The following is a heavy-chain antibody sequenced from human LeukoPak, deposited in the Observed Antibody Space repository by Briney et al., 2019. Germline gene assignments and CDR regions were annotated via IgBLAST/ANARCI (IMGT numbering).Heavy chain of an antibody. CDR2: INWNGGST. J-gene: IGHJ4*02. V-gene: IGHV3-20*04. D-gene: IGHD6-13*01. Sequence: GGSLRLSCEASGFTFNDYGMSWVRQTPGKGLEWVSGINWNGGSTGYADSVKGRFTISRDNAKNSLYLQMNSLRVEDTAVYYCARTPSSSSSWHWGPGTLVTVSS. CDR1: GFTFNDYG. CDR3: ARTPSSSSSWH.